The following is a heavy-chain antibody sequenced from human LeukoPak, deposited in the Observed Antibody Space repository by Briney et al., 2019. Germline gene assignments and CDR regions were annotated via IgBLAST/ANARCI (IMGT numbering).Heavy chain of an antibody. D-gene: IGHD2/OR15-2a*01. CDR3: VSFYETY. J-gene: IGHJ4*02. Sequence: GGSLRLSCAASGFTFSSYWMHWVRQAPGKGLVWVSRINSDGSSTNYADSVKGRFTISKDNAKNTVYLQMNNLRAEDTAVYYCVSFYETYWGRGTLVTVSS. CDR2: INSDGSST. V-gene: IGHV3-74*01. CDR1: GFTFSSYW.